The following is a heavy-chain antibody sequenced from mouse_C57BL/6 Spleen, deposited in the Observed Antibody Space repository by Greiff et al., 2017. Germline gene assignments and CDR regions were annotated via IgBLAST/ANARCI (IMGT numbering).Heavy chain of an antibody. CDR2: IHPNSGST. J-gene: IGHJ2*01. CDR3: AREGLGQGRDYFDY. V-gene: IGHV1-64*01. Sequence: QVQLQQPGAELVKPGASVKLSCKASGYTFTSYWMHWVKQRPGQGLEWIGMIHPNSGSTNYNEKFKSKATLTVDKSSSTAYMQLSSLTSEDSAVYYCAREGLGQGRDYFDYWGQGTTLTVSS. CDR1: GYTFTSYW. D-gene: IGHD4-1*01.